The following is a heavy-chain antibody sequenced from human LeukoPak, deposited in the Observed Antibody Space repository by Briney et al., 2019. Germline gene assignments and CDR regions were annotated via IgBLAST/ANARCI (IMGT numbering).Heavy chain of an antibody. Sequence: SETLSLTCTVSGGSISSSSYYWGWIRQPPGKGLEWIGSIYYSGSTYYNPSLKSRVTISVDTSKNQFSLKLSSVTAADTAVYYCARGSGYYSEYWGQGTLVTVSS. V-gene: IGHV4-39*07. CDR3: ARGSGYYSEY. CDR2: IYYSGST. CDR1: GGSISSSSYY. J-gene: IGHJ4*02. D-gene: IGHD3-22*01.